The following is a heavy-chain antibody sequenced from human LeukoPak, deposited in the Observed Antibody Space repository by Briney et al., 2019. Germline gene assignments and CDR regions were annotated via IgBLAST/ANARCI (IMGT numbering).Heavy chain of an antibody. Sequence: SVKVSCKASGGTFSSYAISWVRQAPGQGLEWMGRIIPILGIANYAQKFQGRVTITADKSTSTAYMELSSLRSEDTAVYYCARERAYYDFWSGSIYGMDVWGQGTTVTVSS. CDR1: GGTFSSYA. D-gene: IGHD3-3*01. V-gene: IGHV1-69*04. J-gene: IGHJ6*02. CDR2: IIPILGIA. CDR3: ARERAYYDFWSGSIYGMDV.